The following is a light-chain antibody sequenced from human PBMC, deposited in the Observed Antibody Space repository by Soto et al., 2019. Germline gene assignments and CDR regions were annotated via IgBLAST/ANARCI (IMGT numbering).Light chain of an antibody. V-gene: IGKV1-8*01. CDR2: AAS. Sequence: AIRMTQSPSSFSASTGDRVTITCRASQGIGTYLAWYQQKPGKAPKLLIYAASTLQSGVPSRFSGSGSGRDVTLTVAGLQSEDFATYYCQQYFSYPPFTFGTGTKVDI. J-gene: IGKJ3*01. CDR1: QGIGTY. CDR3: QQYFSYPPFT.